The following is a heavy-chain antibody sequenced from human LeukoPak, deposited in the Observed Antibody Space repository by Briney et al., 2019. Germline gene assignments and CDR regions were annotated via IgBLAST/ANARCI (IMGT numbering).Heavy chain of an antibody. CDR2: IRYDGSNK. CDR3: AKDPSPSRAEYFQH. CDR1: GFTFSSYG. V-gene: IGHV3-30*02. J-gene: IGHJ1*01. Sequence: GGSLRLSCAASGFTFSSYGMHWVRQAPGKGLEWVAFIRYDGSNKYYADSVKGRFTISRDNSKNTLYLQMNSLRAEDTAVYYCAKDPSPSRAEYFQHWGQGTLVTVSS.